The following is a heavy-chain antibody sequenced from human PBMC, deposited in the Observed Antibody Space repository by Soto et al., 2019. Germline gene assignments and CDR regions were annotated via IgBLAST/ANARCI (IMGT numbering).Heavy chain of an antibody. CDR2: IIPIFGTA. CDR1: GGTFSSYA. D-gene: IGHD3-22*01. Sequence: QVQLVQSGAEVKKPGSSVKVSCKASGGTFSSYAISWVRQAPGQGLEWMGGIIPIFGTANYAQKFQGRVTITADKSTSTAYMELSSLRSEYTAVYYCARSARVTYYYDSSGYSAPFDYWGQGTLVTVSS. V-gene: IGHV1-69*06. J-gene: IGHJ4*02. CDR3: ARSARVTYYYDSSGYSAPFDY.